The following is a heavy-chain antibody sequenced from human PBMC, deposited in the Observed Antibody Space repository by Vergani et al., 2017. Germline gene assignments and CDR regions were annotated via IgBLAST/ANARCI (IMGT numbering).Heavy chain of an antibody. J-gene: IGHJ4*02. CDR3: ARESGYYDSSGYFDY. CDR2: ISYDGSNK. V-gene: IGHV3-30*03. D-gene: IGHD3-22*01. Sequence: QVQLVESGGGVVQPGRSLRLSCAASGFTFSSYGMHWVRQAPGKGLEWVAVISYDGSNKYYADSVKGRFTISRDNSKNTLYLQMNSLRAEDTAVYYCARESGYYDSSGYFDYWGQGTLVTVSS. CDR1: GFTFSSYG.